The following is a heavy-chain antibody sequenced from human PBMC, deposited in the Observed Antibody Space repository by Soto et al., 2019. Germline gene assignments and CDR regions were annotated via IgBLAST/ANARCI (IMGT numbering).Heavy chain of an antibody. Sequence: SKPLSLTCTVSRGSINNYYWTLIRQPPGKGLEWIGYVSYSGRTNYNPSLKSRVNMFVDKSKNQFSLNLTSVTAAYTAVYYCARLQYTVVTELEVWGQGTMVTVSS. V-gene: IGHV4-59*03. CDR3: ARLQYTVVTELEV. CDR2: VSYSGRT. J-gene: IGHJ3*01. D-gene: IGHD2-21*02. CDR1: RGSINNYY.